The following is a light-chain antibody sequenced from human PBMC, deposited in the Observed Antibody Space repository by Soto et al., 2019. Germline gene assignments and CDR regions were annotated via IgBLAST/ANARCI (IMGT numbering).Light chain of an antibody. CDR1: QAISSY. CDR3: QQLISFPIT. CDR2: AAS. J-gene: IGKJ5*01. V-gene: IGKV1-9*01. Sequence: DIQLTQAPSFLSASAGDRVSITCRASQAISSYLAWYQQKPGRAPKLLIYAASTLQSGVPSRFSGSGSGTEFTLTITSLQPEDFPTYYCQQLISFPITFGQGTRLEIK.